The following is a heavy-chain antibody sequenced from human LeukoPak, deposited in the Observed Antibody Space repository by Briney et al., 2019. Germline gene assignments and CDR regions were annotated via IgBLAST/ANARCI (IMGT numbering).Heavy chain of an antibody. CDR1: GGSFSGYY. CDR2: INHSGST. CDR3: AKDTGSGYDYFSYYFDY. V-gene: IGHV4-34*01. Sequence: PSETLSLTCAVYGGSFSGYYWSWIREPPGRGLEWIGEINHSGSTNYNPSLKSRVTISVGTSKNQFSLKLSSVTAADTAVYYCAKDTGSGYDYFSYYFDYWGQGTLVTVSS. J-gene: IGHJ4*02. D-gene: IGHD5-12*01.